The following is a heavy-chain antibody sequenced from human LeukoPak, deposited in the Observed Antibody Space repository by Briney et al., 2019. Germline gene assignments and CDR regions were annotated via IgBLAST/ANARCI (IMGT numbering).Heavy chain of an antibody. CDR3: ARDWVAGVPFDAFDI. CDR2: IKEDGSEK. J-gene: IGHJ3*02. V-gene: IGHV3-7*03. D-gene: IGHD3-10*01. Sequence: GGSLRLSCAASGFTLSSYWMRWVRQAPGKGLEWVANIKEDGSEKYYVDSVKGRFTISRDNAKNSLYLHMNSLTAEDMAMYYCARDWVAGVPFDAFDIWGQGTMVSVSS. CDR1: GFTLSSYW.